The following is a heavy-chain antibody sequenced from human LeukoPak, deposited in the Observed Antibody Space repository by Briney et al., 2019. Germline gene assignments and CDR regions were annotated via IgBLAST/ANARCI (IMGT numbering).Heavy chain of an antibody. CDR3: ARDRDDDSSGSIDDAFDI. V-gene: IGHV3-23*01. CDR1: GFSFSNYA. CDR2: ISAGGSGT. Sequence: GGSLRLSCAASGFSFSNYAMTWVRQAPGKGLEWVSGISAGGSGTYYADSVKGRFTISRDNAKRSLYLQMYSLRAEDTAVYYCARDRDDDSSGSIDDAFDIWGQGTMVTVSS. J-gene: IGHJ3*02. D-gene: IGHD3-22*01.